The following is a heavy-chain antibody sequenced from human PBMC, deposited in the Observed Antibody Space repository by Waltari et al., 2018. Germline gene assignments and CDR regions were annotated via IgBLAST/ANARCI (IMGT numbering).Heavy chain of an antibody. Sequence: QVQLQESGPGLVKPSQTLSLNCTVYGGSISSGDSYWSWIRQPPGKGLEWIGYIYYSGSTYYNPSLKSRVTISVDTSKNQFSLKLSSVTAADTAVYYCAREKRGIAARPWANRWFDPWGQGTLVTVSS. D-gene: IGHD6-6*01. CDR3: AREKRGIAARPWANRWFDP. J-gene: IGHJ5*02. V-gene: IGHV4-30-4*08. CDR1: GGSISSGDSY. CDR2: IYYSGST.